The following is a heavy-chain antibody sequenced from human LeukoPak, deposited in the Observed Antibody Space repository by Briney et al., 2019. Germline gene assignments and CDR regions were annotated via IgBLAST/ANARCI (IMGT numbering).Heavy chain of an antibody. V-gene: IGHV3-23*01. D-gene: IGHD3-16*01. Sequence: GGSLRLSCAASGFTFSSYGMSWVRQAPGKGLEWVSAISGGGGSTYYADSVKGRFTISRDNSKNTLYLQMNSLRAEDMAVYYCAKDGGQGADYWGQGTLVSVSS. CDR3: AKDGGQGADY. J-gene: IGHJ4*02. CDR1: GFTFSSYG. CDR2: ISGGGGST.